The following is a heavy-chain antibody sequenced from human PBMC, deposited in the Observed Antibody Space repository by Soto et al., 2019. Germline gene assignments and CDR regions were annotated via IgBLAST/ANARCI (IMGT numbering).Heavy chain of an antibody. CDR3: ARDGITIFGVVTQNWFDP. V-gene: IGHV1-18*01. Sequence: GASVKVSSKASGYTFTSYGISWVRQAPGQGLEWMGWVSAYNGNTNYAQKLQGRVTMTTDTSTSTAYMELRSLRSDDTAVYYCARDGITIFGVVTQNWFDPWGQGTLVTVSS. CDR1: GYTFTSYG. D-gene: IGHD3-3*01. CDR2: VSAYNGNT. J-gene: IGHJ5*02.